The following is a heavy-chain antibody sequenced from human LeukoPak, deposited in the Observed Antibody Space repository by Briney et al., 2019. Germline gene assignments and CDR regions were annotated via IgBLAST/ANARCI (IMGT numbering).Heavy chain of an antibody. D-gene: IGHD4/OR15-4a*01. CDR2: INSDGSST. V-gene: IGHV3-74*01. CDR1: GFTFSSYW. CDR3: ARGTGYGVFDS. Sequence: PGGSLRLSCAASGFTFSSYWMHWVRQAPGKGLVWVSRINSDGSSTSYADSVKGRFTISRDNAKNTLYPQMNSLRDEDTAVYYCARGTGYGVFDSWGQGTLVTVSS. J-gene: IGHJ4*02.